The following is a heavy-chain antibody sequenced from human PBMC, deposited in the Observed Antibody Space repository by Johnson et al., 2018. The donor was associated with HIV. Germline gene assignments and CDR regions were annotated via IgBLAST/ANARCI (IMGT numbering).Heavy chain of an antibody. CDR3: ARGGGCGGDCYSGYDAFDI. J-gene: IGHJ3*02. D-gene: IGHD2-21*02. V-gene: IGHV3-30-3*01. CDR1: GFTFSSYA. Sequence: QVQLVESGGGVVQPGRSLRLSCAASGFTFSSYAMSWVRQAPGKGLEWVAVIAYDGSNRYYADSVKGRFTISRDNSKNTLYLQMNSLRTWDTAVYYCARGGGCGGDCYSGYDAFDIWGQGKMVTVSS. CDR2: IAYDGSNR.